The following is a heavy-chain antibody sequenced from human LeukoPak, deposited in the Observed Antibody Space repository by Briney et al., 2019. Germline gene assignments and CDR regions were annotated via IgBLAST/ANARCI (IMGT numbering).Heavy chain of an antibody. Sequence: GESLKISCKGSGYSFTSYWIAWVRQMPGKGLEWMGIIYAGDSDTRYSPAFQGQVTISADKSISTAYLQWSSLKASDTAMYYCARRTYDVLTGTPSSVRKNWFDSWGQGALVTVSS. CDR3: ARRTYDVLTGTPSSVRKNWFDS. V-gene: IGHV5-51*01. D-gene: IGHD3-9*01. CDR1: GYSFTSYW. CDR2: IYAGDSDT. J-gene: IGHJ5*01.